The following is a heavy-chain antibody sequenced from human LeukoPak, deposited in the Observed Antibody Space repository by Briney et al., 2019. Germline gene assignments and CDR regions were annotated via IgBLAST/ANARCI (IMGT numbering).Heavy chain of an antibody. Sequence: GGSLRLSCAASGLTFSSYAMSWVRQAPGRGLEWVSTISGSGGSTNYADSVKGRFTISRDNSKNTLYLQMNSLRAEDTAVYYCARAGGSSEYHYFDFWGQGTLVTVSS. CDR1: GLTFSSYA. J-gene: IGHJ4*02. D-gene: IGHD3-10*01. CDR3: ARAGGSSEYHYFDF. V-gene: IGHV3-23*01. CDR2: ISGSGGST.